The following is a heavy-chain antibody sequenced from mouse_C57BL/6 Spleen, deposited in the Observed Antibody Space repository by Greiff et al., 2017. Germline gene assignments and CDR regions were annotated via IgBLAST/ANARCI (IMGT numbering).Heavy chain of an antibody. CDR2: INPNNGGT. CDR1: GYTFTDYY. Sequence: EVQLQQSGPELVKPGASVKISCKASGYTFTDYYMNWVKQSHGKSLEWIGDINPNNGGTSYNQKFKGKATLTVDKSSSTAYMELRSLTSEDSAVYYCARNYGYDGVLDYWGQGTTLTVSS. V-gene: IGHV1-26*01. D-gene: IGHD2-2*01. J-gene: IGHJ2*01. CDR3: ARNYGYDGVLDY.